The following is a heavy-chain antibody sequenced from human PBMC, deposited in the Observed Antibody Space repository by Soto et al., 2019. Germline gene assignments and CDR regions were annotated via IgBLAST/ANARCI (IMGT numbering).Heavy chain of an antibody. CDR1: GGSFSGYY. D-gene: IGHD2-2*01. CDR3: ASGLYQLLSQYYFDY. Sequence: PSETLSLTCAVYGGSFSGYYWSWIRQPPGKGLEWIGEINHSGSTNYNPSLKSRVTISVDTSKNQFSLKLSSVTAADTAVYYCASGLYQLLSQYYFDYWGQGTLVTVSS. CDR2: INHSGST. V-gene: IGHV4-34*01. J-gene: IGHJ4*02.